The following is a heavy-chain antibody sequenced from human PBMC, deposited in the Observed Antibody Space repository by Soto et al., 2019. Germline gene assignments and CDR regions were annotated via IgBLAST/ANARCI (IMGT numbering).Heavy chain of an antibody. CDR3: ARDDSGYSGSHFIDYFNY. V-gene: IGHV1-3*01. J-gene: IGHJ4*02. CDR2: INGGNGNT. D-gene: IGHD1-26*01. Sequence: QVQLVQSGAELKKPGASVRVSCKSSGNTFHNYAIHWVRQAPRQRPEWMGWINGGNGNTYYSEHFQGRVTFTRDTSASTLYMELRSLRSEDTAIYYCARDDSGYSGSHFIDYFNYWGQGALVTVSS. CDR1: GNTFHNYA.